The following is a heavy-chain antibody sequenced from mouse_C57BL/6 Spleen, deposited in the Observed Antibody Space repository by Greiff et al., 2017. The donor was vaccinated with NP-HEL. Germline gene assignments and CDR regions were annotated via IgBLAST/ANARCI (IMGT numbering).Heavy chain of an antibody. J-gene: IGHJ2*01. CDR1: GYTFTDYY. D-gene: IGHD2-4*01. V-gene: IGHV1-19*01. Sequence: EVQLQQSGPVLVKPGASVKMSCKASGYTFTDYYMNWVKQSHGKSLEWIGVINPYNGGTSYNQKFKGKATLTVDKSSSTAYMELTSLTSEDSAVYDCARDYDRVYYFDYWGQGTTLTVAS. CDR3: ARDYDRVYYFDY. CDR2: INPYNGGT.